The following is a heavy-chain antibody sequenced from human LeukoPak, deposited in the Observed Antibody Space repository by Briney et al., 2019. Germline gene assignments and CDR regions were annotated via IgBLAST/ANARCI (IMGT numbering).Heavy chain of an antibody. Sequence: GGSLRLSCAASGFTFSGSAMHWVRQASGKGLEWVGRIRSKANSYATAYAASVKGRFTISRDDSKNTAYLQMNSLKTEDTAVYYCTRHIKVASSCSHNWFDPWGQGTLVTVSS. J-gene: IGHJ5*02. CDR3: TRHIKVASSCSHNWFDP. CDR1: GFTFSGSA. V-gene: IGHV3-73*01. CDR2: IRSKANSYAT. D-gene: IGHD3-22*01.